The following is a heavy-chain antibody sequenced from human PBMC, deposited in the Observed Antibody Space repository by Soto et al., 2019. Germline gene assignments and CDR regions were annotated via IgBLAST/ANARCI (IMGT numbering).Heavy chain of an antibody. Sequence: SVKVSCKASGGTFNSYAISWVRQAPGQGLEWMGGIIPIFGTANYAQKFQGRVTITADESTSTAYMELSSLRSEDTAVYYCARGWSYDILTGYSYWGQGTLVTVSS. D-gene: IGHD3-9*01. CDR1: GGTFNSYA. CDR3: ARGWSYDILTGYSY. V-gene: IGHV1-69*13. CDR2: IIPIFGTA. J-gene: IGHJ4*02.